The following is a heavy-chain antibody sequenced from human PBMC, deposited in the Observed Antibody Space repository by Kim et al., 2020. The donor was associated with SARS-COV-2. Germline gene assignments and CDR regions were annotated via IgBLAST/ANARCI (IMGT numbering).Heavy chain of an antibody. J-gene: IGHJ6*01. V-gene: IGHV4-34*01. CDR3: ARVHRGDFWSGYYKGYYY. CDR2: INHSGST. D-gene: IGHD3-3*01. CDR1: GGSFSGYY. Sequence: SETLSLTCAVYGGSFSGYYWSWIRQPPGMGLEWIGEINHSGSTNYNPSLKSRVTISVDTSKNKFSLKLSSVTAADTAVYYCARVHRGDFWSGYYKGYYY.